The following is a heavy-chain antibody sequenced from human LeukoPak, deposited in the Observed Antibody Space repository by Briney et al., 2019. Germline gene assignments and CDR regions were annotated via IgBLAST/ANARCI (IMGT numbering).Heavy chain of an antibody. Sequence: GGSLRLSCAASGFTFSSYSMNWVRQAPGKGLEWVSYINSSSSTIYYADSVKGRFTISRDNAKNSLYLQMNSLRAEDTAVYYCARDANYYDSSGRDYWGQGTLVTVSS. V-gene: IGHV3-48*01. CDR2: INSSSSTI. J-gene: IGHJ4*02. CDR3: ARDANYYDSSGRDY. CDR1: GFTFSSYS. D-gene: IGHD3-22*01.